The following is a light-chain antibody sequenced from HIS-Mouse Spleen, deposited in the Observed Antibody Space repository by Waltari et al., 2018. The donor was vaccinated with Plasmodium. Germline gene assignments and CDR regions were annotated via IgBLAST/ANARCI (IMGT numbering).Light chain of an antibody. J-gene: IGKJ2*01. CDR3: QQYYSTPYT. CDR1: PRVLYSSNNKNY. CDR2: WAS. Sequence: DIVFTQSPDSPAVSLAVSASFHCNSSPRVLYSSNNKNYLAWYQQKQGQPPKLLIYWASTRESGVPDRFSGSGSGTDFTLTISSLQAEDVAVYYCQQYYSTPYTFGQGTKLEIK. V-gene: IGKV4-1*01.